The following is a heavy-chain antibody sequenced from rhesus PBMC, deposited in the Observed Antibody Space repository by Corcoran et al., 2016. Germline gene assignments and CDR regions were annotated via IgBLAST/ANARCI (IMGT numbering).Heavy chain of an antibody. CDR3: ARDVGTVRDY. CDR2: IYGSGSST. D-gene: IGHD5-24*01. V-gene: IGHV4-169*02. Sequence: LPLQESGPGLVQPSETLSVTCAVSGGSISSSYRTWTRQSPGKGLEWIGYIYGSGSSTNYNPSLKSRVTLSVDTSKNQLSLKLSSVTAADTAVYYCARDVGTVRDYWGQGVLVTVSS. CDR1: GGSISSSY. J-gene: IGHJ4*01.